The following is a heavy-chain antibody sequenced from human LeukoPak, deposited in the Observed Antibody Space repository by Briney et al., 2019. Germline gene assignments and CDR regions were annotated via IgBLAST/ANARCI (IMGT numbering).Heavy chain of an antibody. CDR2: IYYSGST. V-gene: IGHV4-31*03. CDR3: ARDLGATVTNWFDP. Sequence: SETLSLTCTVSGGSISSGGYYWSWIRQHPGKGLEWIGYIYYSGSTYYDPSLKSRVTISVDTSKNQFSLKLSSVTAADTAVYYCARDLGATVTNWFDPWGQGTLVTVSS. D-gene: IGHD4-17*01. CDR1: GGSISSGGYY. J-gene: IGHJ5*02.